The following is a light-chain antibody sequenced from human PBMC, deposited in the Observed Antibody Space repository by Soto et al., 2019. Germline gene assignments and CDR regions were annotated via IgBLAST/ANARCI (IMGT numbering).Light chain of an antibody. CDR1: SSDVGGSNF. CDR3: VSYTSSTTYV. Sequence: ALAQPASVSDSPGQSITISCTGTSSDVGGSNFVSWYQQHPGKPPKLIIYDVANRPSGVSNRFSGSKSGSTASLIISRLQTEDEADYYCVSYTSSTTYVFGTGTKVTVL. CDR2: DVA. J-gene: IGLJ1*01. V-gene: IGLV2-14*03.